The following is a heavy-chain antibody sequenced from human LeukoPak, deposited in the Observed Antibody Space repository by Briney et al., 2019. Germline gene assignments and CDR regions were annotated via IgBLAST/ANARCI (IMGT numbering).Heavy chain of an antibody. D-gene: IGHD3-10*01. V-gene: IGHV3-20*04. CDR2: INWNGGST. CDR1: GFTFDDYG. Sequence: GGSLRLSCAASGFTFDDYGMSWVRQAPGKGLEWVSGINWNGGSTGYADSVKGRFTISRDNSKNTLYLQMNSLRAEDTAVYYCARVYYGSGSLYYYYYYMDVWGKGTTVTISS. CDR3: ARVYYGSGSLYYYYYYMDV. J-gene: IGHJ6*03.